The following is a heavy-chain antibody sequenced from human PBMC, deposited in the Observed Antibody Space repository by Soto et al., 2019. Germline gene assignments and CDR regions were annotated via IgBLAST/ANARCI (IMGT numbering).Heavy chain of an antibody. CDR3: ARDHYVYDILTGYGYYYGMDV. Sequence: PSETLSVTCTVSGGSIISGDYYWIWIRQPPGKGLEWIGYIYYSGSTYYNPSLKSRVTISVDTSENQFSLKLSSVTAADTAVYYCARDHYVYDILTGYGYYYGMDVWGQGTTVTVSS. CDR1: GGSIISGDYY. D-gene: IGHD3-9*01. V-gene: IGHV4-30-4*01. CDR2: IYYSGST. J-gene: IGHJ6*02.